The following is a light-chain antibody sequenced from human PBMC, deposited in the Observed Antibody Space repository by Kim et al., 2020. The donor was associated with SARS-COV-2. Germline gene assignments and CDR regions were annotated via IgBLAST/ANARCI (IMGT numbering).Light chain of an antibody. CDR1: KLGDKY. CDR2: KDS. V-gene: IGLV3-1*01. J-gene: IGLJ3*02. CDR3: QAWDSSTAV. Sequence: SYELTQPPSVSVSPGQTASITCSGDKLGDKYACWYQQKPGQPPVLVIYKDSKRPSGIPERFSGSNSGNTATLTISGTQAMDEADYYCQAWDSSTAVFGGG.